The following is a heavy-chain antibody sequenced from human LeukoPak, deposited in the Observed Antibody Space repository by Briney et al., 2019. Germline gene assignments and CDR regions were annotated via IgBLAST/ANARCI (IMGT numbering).Heavy chain of an antibody. J-gene: IGHJ5*02. CDR3: ARRAGNPDWFDP. CDR1: GFTFSSYA. CDR2: ITGGGGTT. Sequence: GGSLRLSCAASGFTFSSYAMHWVRQAPGKGLEWVSAITGGGGTTWYADSVKGRFTISRDNSKNTVYLQMNSLRAEDTAVYYCARRAGNPDWFDPWGQGTLVTVSS. D-gene: IGHD4-23*01. V-gene: IGHV3-23*01.